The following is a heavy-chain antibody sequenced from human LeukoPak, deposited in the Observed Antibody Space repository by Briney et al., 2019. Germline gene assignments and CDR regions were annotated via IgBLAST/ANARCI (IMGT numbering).Heavy chain of an antibody. J-gene: IGHJ4*02. CDR3: ERDPGGELIWFGELLCDY. V-gene: IGHV1-2*02. CDR1: GYTFTGYY. D-gene: IGHD3-10*01. CDR2: INPNSGGT. Sequence: ASVKVSCTASGYTFTGYYMHWVRQAPGQGLEWMGWINPNSGGTNYAQKFQGRVTMTRDTSISTAYMELSRLRSDDTAVYYCERDPGGELIWFGELLCDYWGQGTLVTVSS.